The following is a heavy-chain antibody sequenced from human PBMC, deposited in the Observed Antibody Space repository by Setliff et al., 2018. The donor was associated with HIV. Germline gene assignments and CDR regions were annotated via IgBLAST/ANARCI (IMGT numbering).Heavy chain of an antibody. CDR1: GYTFTSYG. Sequence: ASVKVSCKASGYTFTSYGISWVRQAPGQGLEWMGWISAYNGNTNYAQKLQGRVTMTTDTSTSTAYMELRSLRSDDTAVYYCATFLFRDSTDPYYRPPGDFPLYYFDYWAQGTLVTVPQ. CDR2: ISAYNGNT. CDR3: ATFLFRDSTDPYYRPPGDFPLYYFDY. D-gene: IGHD3-10*01. V-gene: IGHV1-18*01. J-gene: IGHJ4*02.